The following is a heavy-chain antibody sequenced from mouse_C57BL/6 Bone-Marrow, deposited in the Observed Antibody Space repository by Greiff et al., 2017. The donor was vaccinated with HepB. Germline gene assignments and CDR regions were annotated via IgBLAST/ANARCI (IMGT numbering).Heavy chain of an antibody. D-gene: IGHD2-5*01. CDR3: AREGAYYSNVDY. V-gene: IGHV5-4*01. CDR1: GFTFSSYA. CDR2: ISDGGSYT. J-gene: IGHJ2*01. Sequence: EVQGVESGGGLVKPGGSLKLSCAASGFTFSSYAMSWVRQTPEKRLEWVATISDGGSYTYYPDNVKGRFTISRDNAKNNLYLQMSHLKSEDTAMYYCAREGAYYSNVDYWGQGTTLTVSS.